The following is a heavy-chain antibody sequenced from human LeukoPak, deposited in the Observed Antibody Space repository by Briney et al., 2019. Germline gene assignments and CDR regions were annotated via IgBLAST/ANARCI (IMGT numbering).Heavy chain of an antibody. CDR2: IYTSGST. CDR3: ASEGYCSSTSCRGGFDY. J-gene: IGHJ4*02. D-gene: IGHD2-2*01. CDR1: GGSISSYY. V-gene: IGHV4-4*07. Sequence: PSETLSLTCTVSGGSISSYYWSWIRQPAGKGLEWIGRIYTSGSTNYNPSLKSRVTMSVDTSKNQLSLKLSSVTAADTAVYYCASEGYCSSTSCRGGFDYWGQGTLVTVSS.